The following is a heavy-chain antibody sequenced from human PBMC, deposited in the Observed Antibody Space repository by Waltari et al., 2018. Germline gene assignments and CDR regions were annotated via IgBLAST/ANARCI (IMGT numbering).Heavy chain of an antibody. V-gene: IGHV3-30*02. CDR3: AKDAFLGLDY. D-gene: IGHD3-16*01. J-gene: IGHJ4*02. Sequence: QVQLVESGGGVVQPGGSLRLSCAASGFTFSSHGMHWVRQAPGKGLEWVAFIRYDGSNKYYADSVKGRFTISRDNSKNTLYLQMNSLRAEDTAVYYCAKDAFLGLDYWGQGTLVTVSS. CDR2: IRYDGSNK. CDR1: GFTFSSHG.